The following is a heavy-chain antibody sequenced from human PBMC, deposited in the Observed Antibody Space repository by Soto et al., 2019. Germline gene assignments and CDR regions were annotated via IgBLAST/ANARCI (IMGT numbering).Heavy chain of an antibody. CDR3: ARDSRVVVAAYSLLGMDV. Sequence: SETLSLTCTVSGGSISSYYWSWIRQPPGKGLEWIGYIYYSGSTNYNPPLKSRVTISVDTSKNQFSLKLSSVTAADTAVYYCARDSRVVVAAYSLLGMDVWGQGTTVTVSS. V-gene: IGHV4-59*01. J-gene: IGHJ6*02. D-gene: IGHD2-15*01. CDR1: GGSISSYY. CDR2: IYYSGST.